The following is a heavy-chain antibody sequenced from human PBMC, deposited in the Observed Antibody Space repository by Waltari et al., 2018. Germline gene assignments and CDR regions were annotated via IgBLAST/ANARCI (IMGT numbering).Heavy chain of an antibody. Sequence: EVQLVESGGGLVNPGGSLRLTCAASGLRFSVYTLAWVRQAPGKGPGWVASISSRRQYIDYGDSVKGRFTISRDNSKSSLYLQMDSLGAGDTAVYYCVRDLRESRYMNFFDIWGQGTLVTVSS. CDR2: ISSRRQYI. CDR3: VRDLRESRYMNFFDI. V-gene: IGHV3-21*02. CDR1: GLRFSVYT. J-gene: IGHJ4*02. D-gene: IGHD3-9*01.